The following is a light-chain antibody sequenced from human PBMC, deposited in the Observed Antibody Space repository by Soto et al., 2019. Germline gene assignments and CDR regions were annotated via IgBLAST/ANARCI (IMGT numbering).Light chain of an antibody. Sequence: DIQMTQSPSSLSASVGDRVTITCRASQDISVYLAWYQQKPGKVPKLLIYSASTLQSGVPSRFNGSGSGTDFTLTISSLQPEDVATYYCQKFTTAPLTLRQGTRLEIK. J-gene: IGKJ5*01. CDR2: SAS. CDR3: QKFTTAPLT. V-gene: IGKV1-27*01. CDR1: QDISVY.